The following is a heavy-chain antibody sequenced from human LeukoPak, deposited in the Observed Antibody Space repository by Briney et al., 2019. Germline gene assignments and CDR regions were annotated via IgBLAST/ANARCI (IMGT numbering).Heavy chain of an antibody. J-gene: IGHJ4*02. CDR3: ARGSIAAWIH. D-gene: IGHD6-13*01. CDR2: INHSGST. Sequence: SETLSLTCAVYGGSFSGYYWSWIRQPPGKGLEWIGEINHSGSTSYNPSLKSRVTISVDTSKNQFSLKLSSVTAADTAVYYCARGSIAAWIHWGQGTLVTVSS. V-gene: IGHV4-34*01. CDR1: GGSFSGYY.